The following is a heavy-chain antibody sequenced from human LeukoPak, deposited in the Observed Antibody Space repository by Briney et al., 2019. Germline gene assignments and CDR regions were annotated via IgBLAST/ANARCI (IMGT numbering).Heavy chain of an antibody. D-gene: IGHD3-22*01. CDR3: AKRGYYYDSRVFHGFDY. Sequence: GGSLRLSCAASGFTFSSYWMHWVRQAPGKGLVWVSRIDSDGSTTSYAGSVKGRFTISRDISKNTLHLQMNSLRAEDTAVYYCAKRGYYYDSRVFHGFDYWGQGTLVTVSS. CDR2: IDSDGSTT. CDR1: GFTFSSYW. V-gene: IGHV3-74*01. J-gene: IGHJ4*02.